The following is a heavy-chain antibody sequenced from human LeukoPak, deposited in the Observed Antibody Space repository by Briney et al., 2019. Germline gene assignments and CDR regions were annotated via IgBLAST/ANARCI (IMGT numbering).Heavy chain of an antibody. D-gene: IGHD2-15*01. CDR1: GYSISSGYY. Sequence: SETLSLTCTVSGYSISSGYYWGWIRQPPGKGLGWIGSIYHSGSTYYNPSLKSRVTISVDTSKNQFSLKLSSVTAADTAVYYCARDLNCSGGSCYSDYWGQGTLVTVSS. J-gene: IGHJ4*02. V-gene: IGHV4-38-2*02. CDR3: ARDLNCSGGSCYSDY. CDR2: IYHSGST.